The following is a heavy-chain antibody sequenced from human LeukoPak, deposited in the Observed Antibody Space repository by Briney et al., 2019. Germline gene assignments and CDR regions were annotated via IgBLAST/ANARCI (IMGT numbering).Heavy chain of an antibody. D-gene: IGHD2-2*01. V-gene: IGHV1-8*01. CDR2: MNPENSGT. CDR1: GYIFTNYD. Sequence: ASVKVFCKTSGYIFTNYDINWVRQAPGHGLEWMGWMNPENSGTQPAQKFQGRLIMTMDASAGTAYMELSSLTSDDTAVYYCARFVRHQLPTTDYWGQGTLVTVSS. CDR3: ARFVRHQLPTTDY. J-gene: IGHJ4*02.